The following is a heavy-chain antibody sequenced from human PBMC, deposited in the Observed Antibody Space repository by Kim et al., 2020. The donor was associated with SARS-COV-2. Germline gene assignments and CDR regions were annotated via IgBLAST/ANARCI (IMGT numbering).Heavy chain of an antibody. CDR1: GYIFTSYH. CDR2: INPSGGKT. V-gene: IGHV1-46*04. CDR3: AREQTAGFYNY. D-gene: IGHD3-9*01. Sequence: ASVKVSCKASGYIFTSYHMHWVRQAPGQGLEWMGIINPSGGKTCYAQKLQGRITVTTDTSANTVYMQLSSLTSEDTAMYYCAREQTAGFYNYWGQGTLVTVSS. J-gene: IGHJ4*02.